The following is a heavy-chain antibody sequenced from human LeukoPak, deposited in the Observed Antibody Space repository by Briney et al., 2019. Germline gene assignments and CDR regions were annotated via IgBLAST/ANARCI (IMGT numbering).Heavy chain of an antibody. D-gene: IGHD6-19*01. CDR1: GYTFTGYY. Sequence: ASVKVSCKASGYTFTGYYMHWVRQAPGQGLEWMGWINPNSGGTNYAQKFQGRVTMTRNTSISTAYMELSSLRSEDTAVYYCARDFGYSSGWYDYWGQGTLVTVSS. J-gene: IGHJ4*02. V-gene: IGHV1-2*02. CDR3: ARDFGYSSGWYDY. CDR2: INPNSGGT.